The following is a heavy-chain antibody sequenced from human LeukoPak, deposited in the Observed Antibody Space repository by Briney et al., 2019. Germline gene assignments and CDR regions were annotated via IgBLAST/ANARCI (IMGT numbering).Heavy chain of an antibody. Sequence: PSETLSLTCTVSGYSISSGYYWGWIRQPPGKGLEWIGYIYYSGSTNYNPSLKSRVTISVDTSKNQFSLKLSSVTAADTAVYYCARYSSSSYAFDIWGQGTMVTVSS. D-gene: IGHD6-6*01. J-gene: IGHJ3*02. CDR3: ARYSSSSYAFDI. CDR2: IYYSGST. V-gene: IGHV4-61*01. CDR1: GYSISSGYY.